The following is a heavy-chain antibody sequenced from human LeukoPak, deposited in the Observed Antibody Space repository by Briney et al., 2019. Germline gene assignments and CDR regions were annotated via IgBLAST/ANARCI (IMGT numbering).Heavy chain of an antibody. CDR2: IKSKTDGGTT. CDR1: GFTFSSYA. CDR3: TTALVPAHY. V-gene: IGHV3-15*01. Sequence: GGSLRLSCAASGFTFSSYAMSWVRQAPGKGLEWVGRIKSKTDGGTTDYAAPVKGRFTISRDDSKNMLYLQMNSLKTEDTAVYYCTTALVPAHYWGQGTLVTVSS. J-gene: IGHJ4*02. D-gene: IGHD2-2*01.